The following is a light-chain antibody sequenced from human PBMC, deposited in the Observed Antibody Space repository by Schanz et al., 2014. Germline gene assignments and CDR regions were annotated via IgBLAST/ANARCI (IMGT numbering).Light chain of an antibody. CDR3: QQCGSSRWT. CDR2: GAS. V-gene: IGKV3-20*01. CDR1: QSVTSNY. Sequence: EIVLTQSPGTLSLSPGERVTLSCRASQSVTSNYLAWYQQKPGQAPRLLIYGASSRATGIPDRFSGSGSGTDFTLTISRLEPEDFAVYYCQQCGSSRWTFGQGTKVEIK. J-gene: IGKJ1*01.